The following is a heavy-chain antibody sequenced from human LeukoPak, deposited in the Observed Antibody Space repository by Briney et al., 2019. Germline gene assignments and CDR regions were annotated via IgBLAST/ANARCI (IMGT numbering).Heavy chain of an antibody. CDR2: ISYDGSTK. V-gene: IGHV3-30*14. CDR3: ARVGGITLALAPSPFPDYNYYYMDV. CDR1: GFTFSSYA. Sequence: PGGSLRLSCAASGFTFSSYAMHWVRQPPGKGLEWVAVISYDGSTKYYADSVKGRCIVSRDNSKKTLHLQMNSLRAEDTAVYYCARVGGITLALAPSPFPDYNYYYMDVWGKGTTVTVPS. D-gene: IGHD3-10*01. J-gene: IGHJ6*03.